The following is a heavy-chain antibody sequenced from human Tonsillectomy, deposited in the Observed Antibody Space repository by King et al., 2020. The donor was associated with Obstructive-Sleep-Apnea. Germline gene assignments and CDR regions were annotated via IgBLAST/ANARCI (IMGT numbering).Heavy chain of an antibody. J-gene: IGHJ5*02. V-gene: IGHV3-49*03. Sequence: DVQLVESGGGLVQPGRSLRLSCTASGFTFGDYAMSWFRQAPGKGLEWVGFIRSKADGGTTEYAASVKGRFTIRRDDSKSIAYLQMNSLKTEDTAVYYCTRSEQCSCSSCHPLGWFDPWGQGTLVTVSS. CDR3: TRSEQCSCSSCHPLGWFDP. D-gene: IGHD2-15*01. CDR1: GFTFGDYA. CDR2: IRSKADGGTT.